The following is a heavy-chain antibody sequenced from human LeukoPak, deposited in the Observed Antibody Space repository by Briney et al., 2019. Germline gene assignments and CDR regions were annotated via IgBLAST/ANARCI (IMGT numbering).Heavy chain of an antibody. CDR2: IWYDGSNK. V-gene: IGHV3-33*01. Sequence: PGRSLRLSCAASGFTFSSYGMHWVRQAPGKGLEWVAVIWYDGSNKYYTDSVKGRFTISRDNSKNTLFLQMNSLRAEDTAVYYCARDEVTTPRDWGQGTLVTVSS. CDR1: GFTFSSYG. D-gene: IGHD4-17*01. J-gene: IGHJ4*02. CDR3: ARDEVTTPRD.